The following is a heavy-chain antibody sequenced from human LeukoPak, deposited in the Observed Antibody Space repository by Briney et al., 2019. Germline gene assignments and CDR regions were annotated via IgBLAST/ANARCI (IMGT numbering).Heavy chain of an antibody. J-gene: IGHJ5*02. Sequence: GASVKVSCKASGYTFTSYYMRWVRQAPGQGLEWMGIINPSGGSTSYAQKFQGRVTMTRDTSTSTVYMELSSLRSEDTAVYYCARDAYTYSSSWYPDNWFDPWGQGTLVTVSS. D-gene: IGHD6-13*01. CDR2: INPSGGST. CDR3: ARDAYTYSSSWYPDNWFDP. V-gene: IGHV1-46*01. CDR1: GYTFTSYY.